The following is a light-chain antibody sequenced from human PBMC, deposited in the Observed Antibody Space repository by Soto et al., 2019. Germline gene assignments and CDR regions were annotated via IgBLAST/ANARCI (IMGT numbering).Light chain of an antibody. CDR2: DVS. CDR3: SSYTSSSTLV. V-gene: IGLV2-14*01. J-gene: IGLJ2*01. Sequence: QSALTQPASVSGSPGQSITISCTGTSNDVGGYNYVSWYQQHPGKAPKLMIYDVSNRPSEVSSRFSGSKSGNTASRTISGLQAEAEADYYCSSYTSSSTLVFGGGTKLTVL. CDR1: SNDVGGYNY.